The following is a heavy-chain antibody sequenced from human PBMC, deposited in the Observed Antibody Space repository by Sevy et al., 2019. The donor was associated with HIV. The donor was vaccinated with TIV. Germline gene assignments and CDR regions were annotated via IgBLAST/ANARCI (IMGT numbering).Heavy chain of an antibody. Sequence: ASVKVSCEASGSTFTSYRIYWVRQAPGQGLEWMGWISPLNGDTNYAQKFQGRVTMITDTSTSTAYMELRSLRSDDTAVYFCARAFCSGGSCYSLAFWGQGALVTVSS. CDR3: ARAFCSGGSCYSLAF. CDR1: GSTFTSYR. CDR2: ISPLNGDT. J-gene: IGHJ4*02. V-gene: IGHV1-18*01. D-gene: IGHD2-15*01.